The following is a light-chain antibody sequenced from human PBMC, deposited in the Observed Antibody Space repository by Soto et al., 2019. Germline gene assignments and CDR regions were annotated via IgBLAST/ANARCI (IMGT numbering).Light chain of an antibody. J-gene: IGKJ2*01. V-gene: IGKV1-6*01. CDR1: QGIRND. CDR3: LQDYNFPYT. CDR2: SAS. Sequence: AIQMTQSPSSLSASVVDRVTITCRASQGIRNDLGWYQQKPGKAPKLLIYSASSLQSGVPSRFSGSGSGTDFTLTISSLQPEDFATYYCLQDYNFPYTFGQGTKVDI.